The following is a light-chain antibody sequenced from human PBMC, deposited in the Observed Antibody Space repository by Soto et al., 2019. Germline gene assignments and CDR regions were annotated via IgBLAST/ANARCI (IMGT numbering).Light chain of an antibody. Sequence: ALTQPASVSGSPGQSITISCTGTSSDVGGYNYVSWYQQHPGKAPKFMIYDVSNRPSGVSNRFSGSKSGNTASLTISGLQAEDEADYYCSSYTSSSTLVFGGGTKLTVL. CDR2: DVS. CDR1: SSDVGGYNY. CDR3: SSYTSSSTLV. J-gene: IGLJ2*01. V-gene: IGLV2-14*01.